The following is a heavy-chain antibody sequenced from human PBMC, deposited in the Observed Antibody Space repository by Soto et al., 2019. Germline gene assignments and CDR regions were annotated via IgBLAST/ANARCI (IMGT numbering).Heavy chain of an antibody. D-gene: IGHD3-16*02. CDR1: GGSISRGDYY. V-gene: IGHV4-30-4*01. J-gene: IGHJ4*02. CDR2: IYYSGST. Sequence: SETLSLTCTVSGGSISRGDYYWSWIRQPPGKGLEWIGYIYYSGSTYYNPSLKSRVTISVDTSKNQFSLKLSSVTAADTAVYYCARVTSRGDYDYVWGSYRFPYFDYWGQGTLVTVSS. CDR3: ARVTSRGDYDYVWGSYRFPYFDY.